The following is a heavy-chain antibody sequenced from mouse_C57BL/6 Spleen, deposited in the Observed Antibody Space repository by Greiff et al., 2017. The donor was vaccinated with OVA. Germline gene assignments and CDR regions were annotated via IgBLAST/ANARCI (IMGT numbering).Heavy chain of an antibody. J-gene: IGHJ2*01. Sequence: QVQLKQPGAELVKPGASVKLSCKASGYTFTSYWMHWVKQRPGQGLEWIGMIHPNSGSPNYNEKFKSKATLTVDKSSSTAYMPRSSLKSEDSAVYYWARGRGKMVRPHLDYWGQGTTLTVSS. V-gene: IGHV1-64*01. CDR2: IHPNSGSP. CDR3: ARGRGKMVRPHLDY. CDR1: GYTFTSYW. D-gene: IGHD1-1*02.